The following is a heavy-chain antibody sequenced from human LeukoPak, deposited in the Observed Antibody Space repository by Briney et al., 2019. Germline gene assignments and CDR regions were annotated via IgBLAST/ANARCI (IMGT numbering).Heavy chain of an antibody. D-gene: IGHD3-10*01. CDR1: GYTFTNYG. CDR3: AREKPWGYGSGSDGMDV. V-gene: IGHV1-18*04. J-gene: IGHJ6*04. CDR2: ISAYNGNT. Sequence: ASVKVSCKASGYTFTNYGITWVRQAPGQGLEWMGWISAYNGNTNYAQKFQGRVTMTTDTSTSTAYMELRSLRSDDTAVYYSAREKPWGYGSGSDGMDVWGKGTPVTVSS.